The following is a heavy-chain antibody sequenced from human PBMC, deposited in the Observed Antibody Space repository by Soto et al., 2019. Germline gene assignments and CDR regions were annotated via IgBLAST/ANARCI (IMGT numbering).Heavy chain of an antibody. V-gene: IGHV3-23*01. CDR3: AKESDISGYYPDY. D-gene: IGHD3-22*01. J-gene: IGHJ4*02. CDR2: ISGSGGST. CDR1: GFTFSSYA. Sequence: GGSLRLSCAASGFTFSSYAMSWVRQAPGKGLEWVSVISGSGGSTHYADSVKGRSTISRDNSKNTLHLQVNSLRGEDTAVYYCAKESDISGYYPDYWGQGTQVTVSS.